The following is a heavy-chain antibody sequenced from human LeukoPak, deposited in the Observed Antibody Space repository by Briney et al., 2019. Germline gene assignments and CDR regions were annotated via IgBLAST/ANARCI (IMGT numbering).Heavy chain of an antibody. D-gene: IGHD6-19*01. Sequence: GGSLRLSCAASGFTVITNDMTWVRQAPGKGLEWVSVLYSDGNTKYADSVQGRFTISRDNSKNTLYLEMNSLSTDDTAVYYCATGVEALAANTLAYWGQGTLVTVSS. CDR3: ATGVEALAANTLAY. J-gene: IGHJ4*02. CDR1: GFTVITND. CDR2: LYSDGNT. V-gene: IGHV3-53*01.